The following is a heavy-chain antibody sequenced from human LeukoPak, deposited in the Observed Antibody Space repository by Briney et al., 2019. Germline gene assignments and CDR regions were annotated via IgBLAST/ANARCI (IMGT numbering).Heavy chain of an antibody. CDR2: INPNSGGT. Sequence: ASVKVSCKASGYTFTGYCMHWVRQAPGQGLEWMGWINPNSGGTNYAQKFQGRVTMTRDTSISTAYMELSRLRSDDTAVYYCARGLESGYYYDSSGYYIYWGQGTLVTVSS. V-gene: IGHV1-2*02. D-gene: IGHD3-22*01. CDR3: ARGLESGYYYDSSGYYIY. CDR1: GYTFTGYC. J-gene: IGHJ4*02.